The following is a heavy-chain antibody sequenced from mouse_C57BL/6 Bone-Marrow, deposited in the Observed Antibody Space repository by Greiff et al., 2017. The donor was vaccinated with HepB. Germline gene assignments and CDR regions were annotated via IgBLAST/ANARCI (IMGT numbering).Heavy chain of an antibody. D-gene: IGHD2-14*01. CDR3: TTRYAWFAY. CDR2: IDPENGDT. Sequence: EVQLQQSGAELVRPGASVKLFCTASGFNIKDDYMHWVKQRPEQGLEWIGWIDPENGDTEYASKFQGKATITADTSSNTAYLQLSSLTSEDTAVYYCTTRYAWFAYWGQGTLVTVSA. J-gene: IGHJ3*01. V-gene: IGHV14-4*01. CDR1: GFNIKDDY.